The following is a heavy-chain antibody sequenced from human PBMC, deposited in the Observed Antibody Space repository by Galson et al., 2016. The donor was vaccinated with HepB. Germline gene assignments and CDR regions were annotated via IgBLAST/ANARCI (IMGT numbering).Heavy chain of an antibody. V-gene: IGHV4-31*03. J-gene: IGHJ3*02. D-gene: IGHD4-23*01. CDR1: GGSISSGGYY. Sequence: TLSLTCTVSGGSISSGGYYWSWIRQHPGKGLEWIGYTYYSGSTYHNPSLKSRVTIAVDTSKNQFSLKLSSVTAADTAVYFCARVRTTVAQALAFDIWGQGTMVTVSS. CDR3: ARVRTTVAQALAFDI. CDR2: TYYSGST.